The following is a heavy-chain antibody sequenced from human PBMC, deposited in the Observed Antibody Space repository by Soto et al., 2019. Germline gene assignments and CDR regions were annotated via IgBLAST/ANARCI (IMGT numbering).Heavy chain of an antibody. CDR1: GGSISSGGFS. CDR3: ARGVAAKPGVWFDP. V-gene: IGHV4-30-2*06. CDR2: IYYSGNT. J-gene: IGHJ5*02. D-gene: IGHD6-13*01. Sequence: LSLTCAVSGGSISSGGFSWSWIRQSPGKGLELIGYIYYSGNTYYNPSLKSRVTISVDRSKDQFSLKLSSVTAADTAVYYCARGVAAKPGVWFDPWGQGTLVTVSS.